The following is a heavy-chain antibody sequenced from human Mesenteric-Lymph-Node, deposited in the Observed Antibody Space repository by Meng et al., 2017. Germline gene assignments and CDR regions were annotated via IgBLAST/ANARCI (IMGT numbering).Heavy chain of an antibody. J-gene: IGHJ4*02. Sequence: QPTLQEAGPGLVKPSETLSLTCTVSGGSFGSSRHHWGWIRQPPGKGLEWIGSIYYSGSTYYNPSLRSRVTMSLDTSKNQFSLKLSSVTATDTAVYYCARHDGGYGDYFDHWGQGTLVTVSS. CDR1: GGSFGSSRHH. CDR2: IYYSGST. D-gene: IGHD5-12*01. CDR3: ARHDGGYGDYFDH. V-gene: IGHV4-39*01.